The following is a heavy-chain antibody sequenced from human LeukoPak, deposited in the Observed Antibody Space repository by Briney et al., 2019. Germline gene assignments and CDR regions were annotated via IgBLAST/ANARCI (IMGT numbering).Heavy chain of an antibody. D-gene: IGHD3/OR15-3a*01. CDR2: VYYNGGT. V-gene: IGHV4-39*01. J-gene: IGHJ4*02. CDR1: GGSISSSSYY. Sequence: TSETLSLTCTVSGGSISSSSYYWGWIRQPPGKGPEYIGSVYYNGGTSYNPSLKSRVTISVDTSKNQFSLKLSSVTAADTAVYSCARVGGYASSTVYYHDHWGQGTLVTVSS. CDR3: ARVGGYASSTVYYHDH.